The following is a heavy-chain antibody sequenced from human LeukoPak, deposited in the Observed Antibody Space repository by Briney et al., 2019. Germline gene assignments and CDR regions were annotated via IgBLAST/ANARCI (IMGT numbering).Heavy chain of an antibody. CDR1: GFTFSSYS. CDR2: ISSSSSYI. D-gene: IGHD1-14*01. J-gene: IGHJ4*02. V-gene: IGHV3-21*01. Sequence: GGSLRLSCAASGFTFSSYSMNWVRQAPGKGLEWVSSISSSSSYIYYADSVKGGFTISRDNAKNSLYLQMNSLRAEDTAVYYCARGEVRGYKSPVHYWGQGTLVTVSS. CDR3: ARGEVRGYKSPVHY.